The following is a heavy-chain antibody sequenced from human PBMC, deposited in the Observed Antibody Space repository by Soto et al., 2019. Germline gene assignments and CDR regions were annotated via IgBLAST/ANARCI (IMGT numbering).Heavy chain of an antibody. CDR1: GFIFNTYG. CDR2: ISYDGSNK. V-gene: IGHV3-30*18. J-gene: IGHJ6*02. Sequence: QVQLVESRGGVVQPGRSLRLSCAASGFIFNTYGMHWVRQAPGKGLEWVAVISYDGSNKYYAGSVKGRLTISRDNSKNTLYLQMNSLRAEDTAVYYCAKGQHCSTTSCYFYFYGMDVWGQGTKVAVSS. CDR3: AKGQHCSTTSCYFYFYGMDV. D-gene: IGHD2-2*01.